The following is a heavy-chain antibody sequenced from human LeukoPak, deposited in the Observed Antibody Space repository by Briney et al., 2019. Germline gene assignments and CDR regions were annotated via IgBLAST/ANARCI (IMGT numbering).Heavy chain of an antibody. CDR3: AREHGDPFDY. Sequence: ASVKVSCKSSGFTFTDHYIHWVRQGPGQGLEWMGYIGPHSTFTSSPQEFQGRVTMTRDTSISTAYMELSRLRSDDTAVCYCAREHGDPFDYWGQGTLVTVSS. J-gene: IGHJ4*02. D-gene: IGHD4-17*01. CDR2: IGPHSTFT. CDR1: GFTFTDHY. V-gene: IGHV1-2*02.